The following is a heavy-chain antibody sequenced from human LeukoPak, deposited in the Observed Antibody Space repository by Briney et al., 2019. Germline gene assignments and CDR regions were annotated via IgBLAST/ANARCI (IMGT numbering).Heavy chain of an antibody. V-gene: IGHV3-23*01. CDR1: GFTFSGYG. J-gene: IGHJ4*02. CDR3: AKATDFGGQSALDY. D-gene: IGHD4-23*01. CDR2: ISGSGGST. Sequence: GGSLRLSCAGSGFTFSGYGMSWVRQAPGKGLEGVSGISGSGGSTFYADSVKGRFTISRDGSNNTLYLQMNSLRAEDTAVYYCAKATDFGGQSALDYWGQGALVTVSS.